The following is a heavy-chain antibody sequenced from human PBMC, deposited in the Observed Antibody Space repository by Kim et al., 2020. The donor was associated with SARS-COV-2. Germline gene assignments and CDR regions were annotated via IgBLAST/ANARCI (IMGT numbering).Heavy chain of an antibody. J-gene: IGHJ4*02. CDR2: QDGSQI. CDR3: SRSEDY. Sequence: QDGSQISYVDSVKGRFTISRDNAKNSLYLQMNSLRAEDTAVYYCSRSEDYWGQGTLVTVSS. V-gene: IGHV3-7*01.